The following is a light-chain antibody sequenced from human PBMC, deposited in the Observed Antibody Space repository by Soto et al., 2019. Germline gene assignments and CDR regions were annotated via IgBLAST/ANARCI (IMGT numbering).Light chain of an antibody. CDR3: QHFKSFPIT. CDR2: ESS. J-gene: IGKJ5*01. V-gene: IGKV1-13*02. CDR1: QGISTL. Sequence: AIQLTQSPSSLSASVGDRVTITCRASQGISTLLAWYQQKPGKAPKVLIYESSLLQSGVPSRFSGSGYGTDFTLTISSLQPEDFATYYCQHFKSFPITFGQGTRLEIK.